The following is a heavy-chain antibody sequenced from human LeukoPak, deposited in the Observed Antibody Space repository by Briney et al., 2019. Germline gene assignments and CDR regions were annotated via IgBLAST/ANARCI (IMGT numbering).Heavy chain of an antibody. J-gene: IGHJ5*02. Sequence: GGSLRLSCAASGFTFSSYWMSWVRQAPGKGLEWVANIKQDGSEKYYVDSVKGRFTISRDNAKNSLYLQMNSLRAEDTAVYYCAREALTMVRGVTNWFDPWGQGTLVTVSS. D-gene: IGHD3-10*01. V-gene: IGHV3-7*01. CDR3: AREALTMVRGVTNWFDP. CDR1: GFTFSSYW. CDR2: IKQDGSEK.